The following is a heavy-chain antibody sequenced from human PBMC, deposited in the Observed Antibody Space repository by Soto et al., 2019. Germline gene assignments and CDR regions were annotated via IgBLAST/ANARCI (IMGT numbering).Heavy chain of an antibody. CDR3: ASYSGSYFPVGHDR. CDR2: IKQDGTEI. CDR1: GFTFSSYW. V-gene: IGHV3-7*01. D-gene: IGHD1-26*01. Sequence: LRLSCVASGFTFSSYWMSWVRQAPGGGLEWVANIKQDGTEIHYVESVKGRFTIFRDNAKKSLYLQMNSLRAEDTAVYFCASYSGSYFPVGHDRWGRGTLVTVSS. J-gene: IGHJ5*02.